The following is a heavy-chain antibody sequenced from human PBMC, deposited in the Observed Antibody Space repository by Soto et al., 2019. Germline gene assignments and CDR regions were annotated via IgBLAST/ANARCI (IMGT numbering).Heavy chain of an antibody. CDR1: GFTFSSYA. V-gene: IGHV3-30-3*01. J-gene: IGHJ4*02. Sequence: GGSLRLSXAASGFTFSSYAMHWVRQAPGKGLEWVAVISYDGSNKYYADSVKGRFTISRDNSKNTLYLQMNSLRAEDTAVYYCARGFSSGYYYYFDYWGQGTLVTVSS. CDR3: ARGFSSGYYYYFDY. D-gene: IGHD3-22*01. CDR2: ISYDGSNK.